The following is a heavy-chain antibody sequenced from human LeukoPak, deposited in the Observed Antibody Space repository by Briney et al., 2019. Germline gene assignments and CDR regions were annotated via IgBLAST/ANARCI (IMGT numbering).Heavy chain of an antibody. CDR1: GGSISSTGHY. V-gene: IGHV4-39*07. Sequence: SETLSLTCSVSGGSISSTGHYWGWIRQSPEKGLDWIGSIYSNGNTYYNPSVKSLVTMSVDTSKNQFSLKLTSMTAAETAVYYCARSATVTTGYFDYWAREPWSPSPQ. J-gene: IGHJ4*02. D-gene: IGHD4-17*01. CDR2: IYSNGNT. CDR3: ARSATVTTGYFDY.